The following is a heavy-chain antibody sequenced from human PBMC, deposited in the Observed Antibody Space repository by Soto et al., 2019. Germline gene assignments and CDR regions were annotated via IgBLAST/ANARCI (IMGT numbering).Heavy chain of an antibody. CDR3: ATDYYDSSGYPWYYYYGMDV. CDR2: ISYDGSNK. Sequence: PGGSLRLSCAASGFTFSSYAMHWVRQAPGKGLEWVAVISYDGSNKYYADSVKGRFTISRDNSKNTLYLQMNSLRAEDTAVYYCATDYYDSSGYPWYYYYGMDVWGQGTTVTVSS. CDR1: GFTFSSYA. V-gene: IGHV3-30-3*01. J-gene: IGHJ6*02. D-gene: IGHD3-22*01.